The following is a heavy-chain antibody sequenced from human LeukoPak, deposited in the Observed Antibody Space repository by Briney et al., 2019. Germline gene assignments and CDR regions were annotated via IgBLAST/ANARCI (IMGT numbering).Heavy chain of an antibody. CDR3: ARDFCSGGSCYPDAFDI. D-gene: IGHD2-15*01. CDR2: IWYDGTNT. CDR1: GFTFSSYG. V-gene: IGHV3-33*01. Sequence: GGSLRLSCAASGFTFSSYGMHWVRQAPGKGLEWVAVIWYDGTNTYYADSVKGRFTISRDNSKNTLYLQMNSLRAEDTAVYSCARDFCSGGSCYPDAFDIWGQGTMVTVSS. J-gene: IGHJ3*02.